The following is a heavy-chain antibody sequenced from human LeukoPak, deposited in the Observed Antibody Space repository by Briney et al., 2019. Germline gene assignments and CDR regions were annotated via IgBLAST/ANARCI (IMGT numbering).Heavy chain of an antibody. CDR2: INHSGST. CDR3: ARGPGLEAFDI. CDR1: GGSFSGYY. J-gene: IGHJ3*02. V-gene: IGHV4-34*01. Sequence: SETLSLTCAVYGGSFSGYYWSWIRQPPGKGLEWIGEINHSGSTNYTPSLKSRVTISVDTSKNQFSLKLSSVTAADTAVYYCARGPGLEAFDIWGQGTMVTVSS. D-gene: IGHD6-19*01.